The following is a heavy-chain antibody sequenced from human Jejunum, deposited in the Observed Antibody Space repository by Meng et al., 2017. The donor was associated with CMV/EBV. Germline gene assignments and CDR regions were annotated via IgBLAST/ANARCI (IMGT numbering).Heavy chain of an antibody. CDR1: V. CDR3: ARSDYYDSRGKNYYKYYGMDV. Sequence: VMTWVRQAPGQGLEWMGGIIPIPRTSSYEQKVQDRVTITADASRSTAYMELSSLRSEDTAVYYCARSDYYDSRGKNYYKYYGMDVWGQGTTVTVSS. CDR2: IIPIPRTS. D-gene: IGHD3-22*01. V-gene: IGHV1-69*01. J-gene: IGHJ6*02.